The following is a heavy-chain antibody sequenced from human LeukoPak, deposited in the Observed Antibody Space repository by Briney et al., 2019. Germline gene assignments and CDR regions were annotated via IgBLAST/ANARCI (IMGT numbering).Heavy chain of an antibody. CDR1: GYTFTSYG. D-gene: IGHD4-23*01. CDR3: ARDTLGGTYGGAFDY. J-gene: IGHJ4*02. CDR2: ISAYNGNT. Sequence: ASVKVSCKASGYTFTSYGISWVRQAPGQGLEWMGWISAYNGNTNYAQKLQGRVTMTTDTSTSTAYMELMSLRSDDTAVYYCARDTLGGTYGGAFDYWGQGTLVTVSS. V-gene: IGHV1-18*01.